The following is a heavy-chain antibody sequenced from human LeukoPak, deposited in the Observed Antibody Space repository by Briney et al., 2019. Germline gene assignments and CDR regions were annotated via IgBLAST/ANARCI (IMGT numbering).Heavy chain of an antibody. V-gene: IGHV4-59*08. Sequence: SETLSLTCGVSGGSVSSYYWSWIRQPPGKGLEWVGNIYYSGNTNFNPSLVSRVIISVDTSKNQFSLRLSSVTAADTAVYYCARHGGITMVRGVLSAFDIWGQGTMVTVSS. J-gene: IGHJ3*02. CDR2: IYYSGNT. CDR3: ARHGGITMVRGVLSAFDI. CDR1: GGSVSSYY. D-gene: IGHD3-10*01.